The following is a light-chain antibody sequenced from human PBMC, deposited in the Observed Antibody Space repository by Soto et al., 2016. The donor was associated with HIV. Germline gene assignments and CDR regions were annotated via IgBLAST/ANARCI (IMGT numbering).Light chain of an antibody. CDR2: KAS. J-gene: IGKJ1*01. CDR1: QSINSW. Sequence: DIQMTQSPSTLSASVGDRVTITCRASQSINSWLAWYQQKAGKAPKLLIYKASSLESGVPSRFSGSGSGTEFTLTISSLQPDDFATYYCLQDFRYPRTFGRGTKVEIK. CDR3: LQDFRYPRT. V-gene: IGKV1-5*03.